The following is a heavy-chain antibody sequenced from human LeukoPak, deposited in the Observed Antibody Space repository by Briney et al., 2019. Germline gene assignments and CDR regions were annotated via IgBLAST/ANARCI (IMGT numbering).Heavy chain of an antibody. CDR3: ARCLVGVNYAMVV. J-gene: IGHJ6*02. Sequence: GGSLRLSCAASEFTFNSYWMSWVRHAPGKRLEWVANIKQDGSEKYYVDSVKGRFTISRDNAKNSLHLQMNRLRVEDTAVYYCARCLVGVNYAMVVWGQGATVTVSS. CDR1: EFTFNSYW. V-gene: IGHV3-7*02. CDR2: IKQDGSEK. D-gene: IGHD1-26*01.